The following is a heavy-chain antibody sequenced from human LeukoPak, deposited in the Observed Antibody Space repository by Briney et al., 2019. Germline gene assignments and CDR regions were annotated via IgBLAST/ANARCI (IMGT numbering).Heavy chain of an antibody. J-gene: IGHJ6*03. CDR1: GFTFSSNY. V-gene: IGHV3-53*01. Sequence: GGSLRLSCVASGFTFSSNYMSWVRQAPGKGLEWVSVIYSGGSTYYADSVKGRFTISRDNSKNTLYLQMNSLRASDAAVYYCASGSGSYRTPYYYMDVWGTGTTVTVSS. CDR2: IYSGGST. D-gene: IGHD3-10*01. CDR3: ASGSGSYRTPYYYMDV.